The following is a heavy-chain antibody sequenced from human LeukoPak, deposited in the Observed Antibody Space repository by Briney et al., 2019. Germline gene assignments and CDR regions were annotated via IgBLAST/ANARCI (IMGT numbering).Heavy chain of an antibody. CDR1: GGSISSSSYY. V-gene: IGHV4-39*07. CDR3: ARSWQGQWLAEYYFDY. D-gene: IGHD6-19*01. CDR2: IYYSGST. Sequence: TSETLSLTCTVSGGSISSSSYYWGWIRQPPGKGLEWIGSIYYSGSTYYNPSLKSRVTISVDTSKNQFSLKLSSVTAADTAVYYCARSWQGQWLAEYYFDYWGQGTLVTVSS. J-gene: IGHJ4*02.